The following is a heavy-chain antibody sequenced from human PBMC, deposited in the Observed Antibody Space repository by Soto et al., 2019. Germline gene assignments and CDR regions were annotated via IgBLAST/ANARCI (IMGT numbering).Heavy chain of an antibody. CDR2: ISSSSSTI. D-gene: IGHD3-16*02. CDR3: ARPYDYIWGSYRFDAFDI. CDR1: GFTFSDYS. V-gene: IGHV3-48*01. J-gene: IGHJ3*02. Sequence: GGSLRLSCAASGFTFSDYSMDWVRQAPGKGLEWVSYISSSSSTIYYADSVKGRFTISRDNAKNSLYLQMNSLRAEDTAVYYCARPYDYIWGSYRFDAFDIWGQGTMVTVSS.